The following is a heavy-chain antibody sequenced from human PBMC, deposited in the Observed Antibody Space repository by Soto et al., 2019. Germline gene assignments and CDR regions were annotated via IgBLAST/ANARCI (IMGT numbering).Heavy chain of an antibody. J-gene: IGHJ5*02. CDR2: FDPEDGET. CDR3: ATGLGIFGVVNRFDP. CDR1: GYTLTELS. Sequence: ASVKVSCKVSGYTLTELSMHWVRQAPGKGLEWMGGFDPEDGETIYAQKFQGRVTMTEDTSTDTAYMELSSLRSEDTAVYYCATGLGIFGVVNRFDPWGQGTLVTVSS. D-gene: IGHD3-3*01. V-gene: IGHV1-24*01.